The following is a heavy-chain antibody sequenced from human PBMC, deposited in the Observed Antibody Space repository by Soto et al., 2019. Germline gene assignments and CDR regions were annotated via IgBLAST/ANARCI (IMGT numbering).Heavy chain of an antibody. D-gene: IGHD3-3*01. CDR1: GFTFSSYA. V-gene: IGHV3-30-3*01. Sequence: PGGSLRLSCAASGFTFSSYAMHWVRQAPGKGLEWVAVISYDGSNKYYADSVKGRFTISRDTSKNTLYLQMNSLRAEDTAVYYCARAPQTYDFWSGAFDYWGQGTLVTVSS. J-gene: IGHJ4*02. CDR3: ARAPQTYDFWSGAFDY. CDR2: ISYDGSNK.